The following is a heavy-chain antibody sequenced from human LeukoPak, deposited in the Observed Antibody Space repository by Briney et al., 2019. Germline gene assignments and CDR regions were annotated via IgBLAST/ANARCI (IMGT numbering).Heavy chain of an antibody. Sequence: GGSLRLSRAASGFTFSRYWMYWVRQGPGKGLVWVSRINSDGSSTIYVDSVKGRFTISRDNAKNTLYLQMNSLRAEDTAVYYCARGSRNAFDIWGQGTMVTVSS. V-gene: IGHV3-74*01. CDR1: GFTFSRYW. CDR3: ARGSRNAFDI. J-gene: IGHJ3*02. CDR2: INSDGSST.